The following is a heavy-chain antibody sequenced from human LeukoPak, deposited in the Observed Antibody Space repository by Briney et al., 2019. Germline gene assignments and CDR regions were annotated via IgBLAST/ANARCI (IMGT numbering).Heavy chain of an antibody. D-gene: IGHD2-21*02. Sequence: GGSLRLSCAASGFIVSDNYMSWVRQAPGKGLEWVSYISSSGSTIYYADSVKGRFTISRDNAKNSLYLQMNSLRAEDTAVYYCARDALPYCGGDCPYYFDYWGQGTLVTVSS. CDR2: ISSSGSTI. CDR3: ARDALPYCGGDCPYYFDY. CDR1: GFIVSDNY. V-gene: IGHV3-11*04. J-gene: IGHJ4*02.